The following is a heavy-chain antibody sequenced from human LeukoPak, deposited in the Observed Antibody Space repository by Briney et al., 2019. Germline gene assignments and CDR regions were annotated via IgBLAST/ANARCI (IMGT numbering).Heavy chain of an antibody. D-gene: IGHD6-19*01. CDR1: RGSISSYY. CDR2: IYTSGST. CDR3: ARGYTSAWVNHIDY. Sequence: SETLSLTCTVSRGSISSYYWSWIRQPAGKGLEWIGRIYTSGSTNYNPSLKSRVTMSVDTSKNQFSLKLSSVSAADTAVYYCARGYTSAWVNHIDYWGQGTLVTVSS. J-gene: IGHJ4*02. V-gene: IGHV4-4*07.